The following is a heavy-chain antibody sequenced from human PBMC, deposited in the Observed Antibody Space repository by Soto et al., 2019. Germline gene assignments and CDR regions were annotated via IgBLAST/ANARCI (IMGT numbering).Heavy chain of an antibody. CDR3: VRASGYCSGGTCFPFDY. V-gene: IGHV4-30-2*01. Sequence: SETLSLTCDVSGGSVSIGTYSWNWIRQPPGKGLEWIGYIYHSGSIYYNPSLKSRVTISIDRSKNQFSLNLSSVTAADTAVYYCVRASGYCSGGTCFPFDYWGRGTLVTVSS. CDR2: IYHSGSI. CDR1: GGSVSIGTYS. D-gene: IGHD2-15*01. J-gene: IGHJ4*02.